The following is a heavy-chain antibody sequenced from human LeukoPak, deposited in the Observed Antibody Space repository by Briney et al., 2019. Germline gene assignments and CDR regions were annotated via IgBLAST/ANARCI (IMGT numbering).Heavy chain of an antibody. Sequence: GGSLRLSCAASGFTFRDYYMSWIRQAPGKGLEWVSYISSSSSYTNYADSVKGRFTISRGNAKNSLYLQMNSLRAEDTAVYYCARRSYSSGYYFDYWGQGTLVTVSS. V-gene: IGHV3-11*06. CDR2: ISSSSSYT. CDR3: ARRSYSSGYYFDY. J-gene: IGHJ4*02. CDR1: GFTFRDYY. D-gene: IGHD6-19*01.